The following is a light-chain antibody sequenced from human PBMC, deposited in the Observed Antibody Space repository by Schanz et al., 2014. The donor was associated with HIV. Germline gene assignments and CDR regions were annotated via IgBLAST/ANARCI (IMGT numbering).Light chain of an antibody. V-gene: IGLV2-14*03. Sequence: QSALTQPPSASGSPGQSVTISCTGTSSDVGDYNYVSWYQQHPGKAPKLMIYDVSNRPSGVSNRFSGSKSGNTASLTISGLQAEDEADYYCSSYTSSSTLVVFGGGTKVHRP. CDR2: DVS. CDR3: SSYTSSSTLVV. CDR1: SSDVGDYNY. J-gene: IGLJ2*01.